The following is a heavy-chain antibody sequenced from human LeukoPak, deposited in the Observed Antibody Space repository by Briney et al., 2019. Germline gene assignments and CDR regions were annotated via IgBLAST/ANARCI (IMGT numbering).Heavy chain of an antibody. CDR1: GFTFSDYD. CDR3: ARVAKERVGGVYYFDY. CDR2: IGTAGDT. Sequence: GGSLRLSCAASGFTFSDYDMHWVRQATGKGLEWVSAIGTAGDTYYTGSVKGRFIISRENAKNSLYLQMNSLRAGDTAVYYCARVAKERVGGVYYFDYWGQGTLVTVSS. V-gene: IGHV3-13*01. J-gene: IGHJ4*02. D-gene: IGHD1-1*01.